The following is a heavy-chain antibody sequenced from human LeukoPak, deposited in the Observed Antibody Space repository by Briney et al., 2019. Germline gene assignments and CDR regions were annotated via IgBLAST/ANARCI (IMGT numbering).Heavy chain of an antibody. V-gene: IGHV1-2*02. D-gene: IGHD4-17*01. J-gene: IGHJ3*02. CDR2: INPNSGGT. Sequence: GASVKVSCKASGYTFTGYYMHWVRQAPGQGLAWMGWINPNSGGTNYAQKFQGRVTMTRDTSISTAYMELIMLTSDDPAVYYCARDFQSYYGDYCRGDAFDIWAQGTIVTVPS. CDR3: ARDFQSYYGDYCRGDAFDI. CDR1: GYTFTGYY.